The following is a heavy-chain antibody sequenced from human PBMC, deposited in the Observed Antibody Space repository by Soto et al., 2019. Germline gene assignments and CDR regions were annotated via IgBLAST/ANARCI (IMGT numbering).Heavy chain of an antibody. D-gene: IGHD1-26*01. V-gene: IGHV3-23*01. CDR2: ISGSSDST. CDR1: GFTFSSYA. Sequence: EVQLLESGGDLVQPGGSLRFSCAASGFTFSSYAMNWVRQAPGKGLEWVSVISGSSDSTYYADSVKGRFTISRDNSKNTLYLQMNSLRAEDTAIYYCARRGSGSYYDYWGQGTLVTVSS. CDR3: ARRGSGSYYDY. J-gene: IGHJ4*02.